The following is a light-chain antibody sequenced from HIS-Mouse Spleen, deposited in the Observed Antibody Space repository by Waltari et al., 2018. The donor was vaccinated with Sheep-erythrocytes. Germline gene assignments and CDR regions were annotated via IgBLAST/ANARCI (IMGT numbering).Light chain of an antibody. CDR3: NSRDSSGNHLGVV. V-gene: IGLV3-19*01. J-gene: IGLJ2*01. CDR2: GKN. Sequence: SSELTQDPAVSVALGQTVRITCPGHSLSSSSASWFQQKPGQAPVLVIYGKNNRPSGIPDRFSGSSSGNTASLTITGAQAEDEADFYCNSRDSSGNHLGVVFGGGTKLTVL. CDR1: SLSSSS.